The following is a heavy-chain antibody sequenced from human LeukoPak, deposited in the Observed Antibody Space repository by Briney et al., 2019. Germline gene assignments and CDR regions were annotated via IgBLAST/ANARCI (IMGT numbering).Heavy chain of an antibody. V-gene: IGHV4-39*01. CDR2: IWHSGTT. CDR3: ARHTRVRDGYNLYCFDP. D-gene: IGHD5-24*01. J-gene: IGHJ5*02. Sequence: SETLSLTCTVSGGSISSSTYYWGWVRQPPGKGPEWIRSIWHSGTTYYNPSLKSRVTISVDTSKNQFSLKLTSVTAADTAVYYCARHTRVRDGYNLYCFDPWGQGTLVTVSS. CDR1: GGSISSSTYY.